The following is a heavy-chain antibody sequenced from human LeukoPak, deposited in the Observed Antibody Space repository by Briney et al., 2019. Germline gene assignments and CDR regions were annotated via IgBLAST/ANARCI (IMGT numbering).Heavy chain of an antibody. Sequence: ASVKDSCKASGGTFSSYAISWVRQAPGQGLEWMGGIIPIFGTANYAQKFQGRVTITADKSTSTAYMELSSLRSEDTAVYYCARDGSGPYYGMDVWGKGTTVTVSS. CDR1: GGTFSSYA. CDR3: ARDGSGPYYGMDV. J-gene: IGHJ6*04. D-gene: IGHD3-10*01. CDR2: IIPIFGTA. V-gene: IGHV1-69*06.